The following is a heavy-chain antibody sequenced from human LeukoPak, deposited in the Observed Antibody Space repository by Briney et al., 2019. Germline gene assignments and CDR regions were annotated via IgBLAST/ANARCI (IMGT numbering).Heavy chain of an antibody. CDR1: GFTFSSYT. J-gene: IGHJ4*02. D-gene: IGHD2-15*01. V-gene: IGHV3-30-3*01. CDR2: ISYDGSHK. CDR3: AKDAVGVAAPDY. Sequence: PGGSLRLSCAASGFTFSSYTMHWVRQAPGKGLEWVAVISYDGSHKFYADSVKGRFTISRDNSKNTLYLQMNSLRAEDTAVYYCAKDAVGVAAPDYWGQGTLVTVSS.